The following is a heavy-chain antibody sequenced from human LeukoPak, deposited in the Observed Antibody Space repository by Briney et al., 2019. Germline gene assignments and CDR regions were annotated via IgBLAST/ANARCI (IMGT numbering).Heavy chain of an antibody. J-gene: IGHJ4*02. D-gene: IGHD4-11*01. CDR3: ARVDSNLFDY. V-gene: IGHV4-59*12. CDR2: IYYSGST. Sequence: PSETLSPTCTVSGGSISSYYWSWIRQPAGKGLEWIGYIYYSGSTNYNPSLKSRVTMSVDTSKNQFSLKLSSVTAADTAVYYCARVDSNLFDYWGQGTLVTVSS. CDR1: GGSISSYY.